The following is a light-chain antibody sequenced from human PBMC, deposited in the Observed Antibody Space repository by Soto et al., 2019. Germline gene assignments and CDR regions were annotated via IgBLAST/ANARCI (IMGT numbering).Light chain of an antibody. CDR3: TSYTSSSTYV. V-gene: IGLV2-14*01. J-gene: IGLJ1*01. Sequence: QSVLTQPASVSGSPGQSITISCTGTISDVGGYNYVSWYQQHPGKAPKLLIYEVRHRPSGISNRFSGSKSGNTASLTISGLQAEDEADFYCTSYTSSSTYVFGTGTKVTVL. CDR2: EVR. CDR1: ISDVGGYNY.